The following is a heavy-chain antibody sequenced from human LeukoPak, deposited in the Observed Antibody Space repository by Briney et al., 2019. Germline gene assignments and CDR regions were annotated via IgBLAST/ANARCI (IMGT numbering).Heavy chain of an antibody. CDR1: GFTFSAYS. D-gene: IGHD3-10*01. CDR2: IGVSSGLT. J-gene: IGHJ4*02. Sequence: PGGSLRLSCAASGFTFSAYSMNWVRQAPGKGLEWISYIGVSSGLTYYADSVKGRFTISRDNAKNSLYLQMNSLRAEDTAVYYCARGFGEKGFDYWGQGTLVTVSS. V-gene: IGHV3-48*01. CDR3: ARGFGEKGFDY.